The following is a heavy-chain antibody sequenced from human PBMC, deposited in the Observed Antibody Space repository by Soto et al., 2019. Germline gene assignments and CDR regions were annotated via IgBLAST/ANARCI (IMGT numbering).Heavy chain of an antibody. J-gene: IGHJ6*03. D-gene: IGHD1-26*01. V-gene: IGHV3-23*01. Sequence: EVQLLESGGGLVQPGGSVRLSCAASGFTFSSYAMSWVRQAPGKGLEWVSAISDSGGSTYYADSVKGRFTISRDNSKNTLYLQMNSLRAEDTAVYYCAKMGSNYYYYQMDVWGKGTTVTVSS. CDR2: ISDSGGST. CDR3: AKMGSNYYYYQMDV. CDR1: GFTFSSYA.